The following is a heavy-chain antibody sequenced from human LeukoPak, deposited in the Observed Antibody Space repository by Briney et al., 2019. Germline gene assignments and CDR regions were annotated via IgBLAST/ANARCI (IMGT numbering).Heavy chain of an antibody. CDR1: GYTFTSYD. CDR3: ARDNGQWLADAFDT. D-gene: IGHD6-19*01. Sequence: ASVKVSCKASGYTFTSYDINWVRQATGQGLEWMGWMNPNSGNTGYAQKFQGRVTITRNTSISTAYMELSSLRSEDTAVYYCARDNGQWLADAFDTWGQGTMVTVSS. J-gene: IGHJ3*02. V-gene: IGHV1-8*03. CDR2: MNPNSGNT.